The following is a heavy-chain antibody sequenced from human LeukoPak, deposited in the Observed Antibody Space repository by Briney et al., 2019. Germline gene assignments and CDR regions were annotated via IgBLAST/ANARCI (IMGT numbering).Heavy chain of an antibody. Sequence: SETLSLTCTVSGGSISSYYWSWIRQPPGKGLELIGYIYYSGSTNYNPSLNSRITISVDTSKNQFSLKLSSVTAADTAVYYCARVAYYYDSSGYLGAFDIWGQGTMVTVSS. CDR2: IYYSGST. CDR3: ARVAYYYDSSGYLGAFDI. D-gene: IGHD3-22*01. CDR1: GGSISSYY. J-gene: IGHJ3*02. V-gene: IGHV4-59*01.